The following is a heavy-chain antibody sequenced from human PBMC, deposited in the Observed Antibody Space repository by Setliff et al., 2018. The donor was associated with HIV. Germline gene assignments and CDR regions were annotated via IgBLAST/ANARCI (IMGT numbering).Heavy chain of an antibody. CDR1: GGSISNYY. CDR3: ARAEWIQLWFGAFDI. Sequence: NPSETLSLTCTVSGGSISNYYWSWIRQPAGQGLEWIGRIYTSGNTNYNPSTNYNPSLKSRITISLETSKNQFSLKLSSVTAADTAVYYCARAEWIQLWFGAFDIWGQGTMVTVSS. CDR2: IYTSGNT. V-gene: IGHV4-59*12. D-gene: IGHD5-18*01. J-gene: IGHJ3*02.